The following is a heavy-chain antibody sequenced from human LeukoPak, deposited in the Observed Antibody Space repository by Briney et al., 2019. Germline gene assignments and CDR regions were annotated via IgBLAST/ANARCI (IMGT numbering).Heavy chain of an antibody. CDR2: INPNSGGT. Sequence: GASVKVSCKASGYTFTGYYMHWVRQAPGQGLEWMGWINPNSGGTNYAQKFQGRVTMTRDTSISTAYMELSRLRSDDTAVYYCARNTMVRGLGNWFDPWGQGTLVTVSS. CDR1: GYTFTGYY. V-gene: IGHV1-2*02. J-gene: IGHJ5*02. CDR3: ARNTMVRGLGNWFDP. D-gene: IGHD3-10*01.